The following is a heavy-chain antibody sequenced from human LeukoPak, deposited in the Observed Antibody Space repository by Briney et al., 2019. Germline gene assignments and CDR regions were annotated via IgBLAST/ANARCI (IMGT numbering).Heavy chain of an antibody. CDR1: GYTFTGYY. V-gene: IGHV1-2*02. Sequence: ASVKVSCKASGYTFTGYYTHWVRQAPGQGLEWMAWINPNSGGTNYAQKFQGRVTVTRDTSISTAYMELSRLRSDDTAVYYCARVGSSGWYVHPTLDYWGQGTLVTVSS. CDR3: ARVGSSGWYVHPTLDY. CDR2: INPNSGGT. J-gene: IGHJ4*02. D-gene: IGHD6-19*01.